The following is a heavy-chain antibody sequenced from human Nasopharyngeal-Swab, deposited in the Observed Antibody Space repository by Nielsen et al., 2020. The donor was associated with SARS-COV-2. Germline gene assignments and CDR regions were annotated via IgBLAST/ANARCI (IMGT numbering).Heavy chain of an antibody. D-gene: IGHD6-13*01. CDR1: GGSISSSNW. CDR3: ARDAGIAAAGNYPLDY. V-gene: IGHV4-4*02. Sequence: SETLSLTCAVSGGSISSSNWWSWVRQPPGKGLEWIGEIYHSGSTNYNPSLKSRVTISVEKSKNQFSLKLSSVTAADTAVYYCARDAGIAAAGNYPLDYWGQGTLVTVSS. CDR2: IYHSGST. J-gene: IGHJ4*02.